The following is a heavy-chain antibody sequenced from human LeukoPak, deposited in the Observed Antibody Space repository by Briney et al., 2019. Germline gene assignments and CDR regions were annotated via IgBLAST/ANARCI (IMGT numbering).Heavy chain of an antibody. CDR3: AKDLVGGGSTSFDY. CDR2: ISYDGSNK. J-gene: IGHJ4*02. Sequence: GGSLRLSCAASGFTFSSYAMHWVRQAPGRGLEWVAVISYDGSNKYYADSVKGRFTISRDNSKNTLYLQMNSLKAEDTAVYYCAKDLVGGGSTSFDYWGQGTLVTVSS. CDR1: GFTFSSYA. D-gene: IGHD2-15*01. V-gene: IGHV3-30-3*01.